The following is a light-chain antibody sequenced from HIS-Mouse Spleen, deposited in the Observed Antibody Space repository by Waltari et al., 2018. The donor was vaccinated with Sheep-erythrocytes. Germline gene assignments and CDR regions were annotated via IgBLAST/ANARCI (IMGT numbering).Light chain of an antibody. CDR3: QSADSSGTYV. V-gene: IGLV3-25*03. CDR2: KDS. J-gene: IGLJ1*01. CDR1: GLPKQS. Sequence: SYELTQPPSLSLSPGQTARSTCSGDGLPKQSADWYQQKPGQAPVGVIYKDSERPSGIPERFSGSSSGTTVTLTISGVQAEDEADYYCQSADSSGTYVFGTGTKVTVL.